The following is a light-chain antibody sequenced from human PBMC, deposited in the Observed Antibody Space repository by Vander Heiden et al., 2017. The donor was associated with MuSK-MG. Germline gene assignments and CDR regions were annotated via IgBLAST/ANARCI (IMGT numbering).Light chain of an antibody. CDR1: QSVSSSY. V-gene: IGKV3-20*01. CDR3: QQYGSSAIT. CDR2: GAS. Sequence: EIVLTPSPGTLSLSPGERATLSCRASQSVSSSYLAWYQQKPGQAPRLLIYGASSRATGIPDRFSGSGSGTDFTLTISRLEPEDFAVYYCQQYGSSAITFGQGTRLEMK. J-gene: IGKJ5*01.